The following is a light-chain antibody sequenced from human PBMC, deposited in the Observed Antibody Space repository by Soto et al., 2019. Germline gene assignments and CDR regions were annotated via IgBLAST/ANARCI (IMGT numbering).Light chain of an antibody. Sequence: QSALSQPASVSGSPGQSITISCTGTSSDVGGYNYVSWYQHHPGKAPKLMIYDVSPRPSGVSKRFSGSKSGNTASLTISGLQAEDEADYYGSSYTSSNTEVFGTGTKVTVL. J-gene: IGLJ1*01. V-gene: IGLV2-14*03. CDR1: SSDVGGYNY. CDR3: SSYTSSNTEV. CDR2: DVS.